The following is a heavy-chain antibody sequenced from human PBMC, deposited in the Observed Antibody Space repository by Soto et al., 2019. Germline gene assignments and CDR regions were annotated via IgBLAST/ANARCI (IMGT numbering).Heavy chain of an antibody. V-gene: IGHV3-30-3*01. CDR1: GFTFSSYA. CDR2: ISYDGSNK. CDR3: ASSTGPPGYSSSWYPLQH. D-gene: IGHD6-13*01. Sequence: TGGSLRLSCAASGFTFSSYAMHWVRQAPGKGLEWVAVISYDGSNKYYADSVKGRFTISRDNSKNTLYLQMNSLRAEDTAVYYCASSTGPPGYSSSWYPLQHWGQGTLGTVSS. J-gene: IGHJ1*01.